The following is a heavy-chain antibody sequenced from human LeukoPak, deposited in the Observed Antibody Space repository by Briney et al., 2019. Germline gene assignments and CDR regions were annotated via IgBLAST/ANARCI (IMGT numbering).Heavy chain of an antibody. V-gene: IGHV1-18*01. Sequence: ASVKVSCKASGYTFTRYGISWVRQAPGQGLEWMGWITAYNGNTNCAQKFQGRVTMTTDTSTSTAYMELTSLRSADTAVYYCARSYCSSSICYARATGWFDPWGQGTLVTVSS. CDR3: ARSYCSSSICYARATGWFDP. CDR1: GYTFTRYG. D-gene: IGHD2-2*01. CDR2: ITAYNGNT. J-gene: IGHJ5*02.